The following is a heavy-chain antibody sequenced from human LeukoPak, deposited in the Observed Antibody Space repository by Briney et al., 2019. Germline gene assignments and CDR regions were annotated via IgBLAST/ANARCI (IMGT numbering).Heavy chain of an antibody. J-gene: IGHJ6*02. CDR1: GFTFSDSA. CDR3: ARYDARYGMDV. V-gene: IGHV3-30-3*01. D-gene: IGHD1-1*01. CDR2: ISYDGSNK. Sequence: GGSLRLSCAASGFTFSDSAMTWVRQAPGKGLEWVAVISYDGSNKYYADSVKGRFTISRDNSKNTLYLQMNSLRAEDTAVYYCARYDARYGMDVWGQGTTVTVSS.